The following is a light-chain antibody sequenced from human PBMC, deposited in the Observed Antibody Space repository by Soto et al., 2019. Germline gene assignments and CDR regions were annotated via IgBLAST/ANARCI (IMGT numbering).Light chain of an antibody. CDR2: GAS. CDR3: QPYSSWPSLT. J-gene: IGKJ4*01. V-gene: IGKV3-15*01. CDR1: QSVSSN. Sequence: EIVMTQSPATLSVSPRERATLSCRASQSVSSNLAWYQQKPGQAPRLLIYGASTKTAGIPARFSGSGSGTEFTLTFSGLQSEDFAVYYCQPYSSWPSLTFGGGTKVEIK.